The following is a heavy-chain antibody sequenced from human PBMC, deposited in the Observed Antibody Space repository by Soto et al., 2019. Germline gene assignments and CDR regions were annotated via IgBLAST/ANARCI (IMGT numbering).Heavy chain of an antibody. D-gene: IGHD2-2*01. CDR3: ARDIVVVPAALVTPIKYMDV. CDR2: IKQDGSEK. V-gene: IGHV3-7*01. CDR1: GFTFSSYW. J-gene: IGHJ6*03. Sequence: GGSLRLSCAASGFTFSSYWMSWVRQAPGKGLEWVANIKQDGSEKYYVDSVKGRFTISRDNAKNSLYLQMNSMRAEDTAVYSCARDIVVVPAALVTPIKYMDVWGKGTTVTVSS.